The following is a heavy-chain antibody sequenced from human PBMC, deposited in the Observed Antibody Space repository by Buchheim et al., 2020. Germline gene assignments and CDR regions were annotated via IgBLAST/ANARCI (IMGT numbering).Heavy chain of an antibody. Sequence: QVQLQQWGAGLLKPSETLSLTCAVYGGSFSGYYWSWIRQPPGKGLEWIGEINHSGSTNYNPSLKSRVTISVDTSKNQFSMKLSSVTAADTAVYYCARGKNYYDSSGYSRWGQGTL. V-gene: IGHV4-34*01. CDR2: INHSGST. J-gene: IGHJ4*02. CDR1: GGSFSGYY. D-gene: IGHD3-22*01. CDR3: ARGKNYYDSSGYSR.